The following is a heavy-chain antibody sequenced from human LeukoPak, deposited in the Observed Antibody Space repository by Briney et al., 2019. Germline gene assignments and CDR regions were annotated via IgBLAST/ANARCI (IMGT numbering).Heavy chain of an antibody. J-gene: IGHJ6*02. CDR3: AREWLKNYYYGMDV. CDR2: INPNSGGT. Sequence: ASVKVSCKASGYTFTGYYMHWVRQAPGQGLEWMGWINPNSGGTNYAQKFQGRVTTTRDTSISTAYMELSRLRSDDTAVYYCAREWLKNYYYGMDVWGQGTTVTVSS. D-gene: IGHD6-19*01. CDR1: GYTFTGYY. V-gene: IGHV1-2*02.